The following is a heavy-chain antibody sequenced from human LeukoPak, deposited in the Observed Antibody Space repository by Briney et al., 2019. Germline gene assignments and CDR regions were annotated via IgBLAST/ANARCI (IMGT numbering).Heavy chain of an antibody. CDR3: AREKGRNYFDY. V-gene: IGHV3-48*03. J-gene: IGHJ4*02. CDR1: GFTFSSYE. CDR2: ISSSGSTI. Sequence: GGSLTLSCAASGFTFSSYEINWLRQAPGKGLEWFSYISSSGSTIYYADSVKGRFTISRDNAKNSLYLQMNSLRAEDTAVYYGAREKGRNYFDYWGQGTLVTVCS. D-gene: IGHD3-10*01.